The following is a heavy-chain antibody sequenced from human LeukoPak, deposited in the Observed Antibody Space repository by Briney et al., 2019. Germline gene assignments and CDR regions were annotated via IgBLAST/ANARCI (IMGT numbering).Heavy chain of an antibody. D-gene: IGHD3-10*01. CDR3: ASEYYYGSGSYYN. J-gene: IGHJ4*02. CDR2: IYHSGST. V-gene: IGHV4-30-2*01. Sequence: PSETLSLTCAVSGGSISSGGYPWSWIRQPPGKGLEWIGYIYHSGSTYYNPSLKSRVTISVDRSKNQFSLKLSSVTAADTAVYYCASEYYYGSGSYYNWGQGTLVTVSS. CDR1: GGSISSGGYP.